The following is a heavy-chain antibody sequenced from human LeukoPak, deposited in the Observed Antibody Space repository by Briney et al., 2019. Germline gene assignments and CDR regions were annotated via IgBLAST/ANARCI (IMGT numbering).Heavy chain of an antibody. J-gene: IGHJ4*02. V-gene: IGHV1-46*04. CDR1: GYTFTSHY. CDR3: AKSQSHFVVVVAAITPDY. CDR2: INPSGGST. Sequence: ASVKVSCKASGYTFTSHYMHWVRQAPGQGLEWMGIINPSGGSTSYAQKLQGRVTMTRDMSTSTVYMELSSLRSEDTAVYYCAKSQSHFVVVVAAITPDYWGQGTLVTVSS. D-gene: IGHD2-15*01.